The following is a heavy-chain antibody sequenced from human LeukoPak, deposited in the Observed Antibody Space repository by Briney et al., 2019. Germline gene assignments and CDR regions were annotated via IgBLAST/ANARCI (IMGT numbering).Heavy chain of an antibody. Sequence: PGGSLRLSCAASGFSFSTYTMNWVRQAPGKGLEWISYISGRGTIYYADSVKGRFTISRDNRRNSLYLHMNSLRTEDTALYFCAKVYVGSWYAYDHWGQGTLVTASS. V-gene: IGHV3-48*04. J-gene: IGHJ4*02. D-gene: IGHD6-13*01. CDR2: ISGRGTI. CDR1: GFSFSTYT. CDR3: AKVYVGSWYAYDH.